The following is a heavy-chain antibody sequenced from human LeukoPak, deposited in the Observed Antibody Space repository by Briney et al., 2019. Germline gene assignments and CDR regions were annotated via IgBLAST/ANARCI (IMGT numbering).Heavy chain of an antibody. J-gene: IGHJ4*02. D-gene: IGHD7-27*01. V-gene: IGHV4-4*07. CDR3: AILASGY. Sequence: SETLSLTCTVSGGSITSYYWTYIRQPAGKGLEWIGRIHTSGSTNYNPSLKSRVTISVDTSKNQFSLKLSSVTAADTAVYYCAILASGYWGQGTLVTVSS. CDR1: GGSITSYY. CDR2: IHTSGST.